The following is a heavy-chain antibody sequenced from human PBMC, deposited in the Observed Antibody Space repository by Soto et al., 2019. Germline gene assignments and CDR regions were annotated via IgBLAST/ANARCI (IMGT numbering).Heavy chain of an antibody. CDR2: IYYSGST. V-gene: IGHV4-39*01. CDR3: ARQVLEWLLSDYYYFYMDV. J-gene: IGHJ6*03. CDR1: GGSISSSSYY. Sequence: QLQLQESGPGLVKPSETLSLTCTVSGGSISSSSYYWGWIRQPPGKGLEWIGSIYYSGSTYYNPSLKSRVTISVDTSKNQFSLKLSSVTAADTAVYYCARQVLEWLLSDYYYFYMDVWGKGTTVTASS. D-gene: IGHD3-3*01.